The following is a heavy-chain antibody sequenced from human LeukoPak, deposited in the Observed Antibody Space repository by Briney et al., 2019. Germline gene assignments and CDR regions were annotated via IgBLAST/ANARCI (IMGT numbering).Heavy chain of an antibody. D-gene: IGHD1-26*01. CDR1: GDSITSTHW. CDR2: VHKSGTT. V-gene: IGHV4-4*02. Sequence: SGTLSLTCAVSGDSITSTHWWSWVRPPPGKGLEWIGQVHKSGTTNYTPSLKSRVTMSVDKSKNQFSLKLTSVTAADTAVYYCAREYDGRGYFDYWGQGTLVTVSP. J-gene: IGHJ4*02. CDR3: AREYDGRGYFDY.